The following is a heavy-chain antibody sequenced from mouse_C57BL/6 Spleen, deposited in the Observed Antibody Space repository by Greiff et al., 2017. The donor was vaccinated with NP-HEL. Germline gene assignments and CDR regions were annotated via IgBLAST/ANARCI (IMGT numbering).Heavy chain of an antibody. CDR2: IRNKANGYTT. CDR3: ARSLYDGYYVWYFDV. J-gene: IGHJ1*03. D-gene: IGHD2-3*01. Sequence: EVNVVESGGGLVQPGGSLSLSCAASGFTFTDYYMSWVRQPPGKALEWLGFIRNKANGYTTEYSASVKGRFTISRDNSQSILYLQMNALRAEDSATYYCARSLYDGYYVWYFDVWGTGTTVTVSS. V-gene: IGHV7-3*01. CDR1: GFTFTDYY.